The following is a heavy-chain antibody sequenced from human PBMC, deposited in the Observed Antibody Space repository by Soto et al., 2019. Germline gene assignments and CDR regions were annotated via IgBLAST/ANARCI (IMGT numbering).Heavy chain of an antibody. Sequence: QVQLQESGPGLVKPSQTLSLTCAISGDSVSSNSSAWNWIRLSPSRGLEWLARTYYRSRWYNDYAVSVRSPITVTPDTSKNQFSLQLTSVPPEDTAVYYCAGTTSHQWYYMDVWGKGTTVTVSS. J-gene: IGHJ6*03. CDR1: GDSVSSNSSA. V-gene: IGHV6-1*01. D-gene: IGHD1-7*01. CDR3: AGTTSHQWYYMDV. CDR2: TYYRSRWYN.